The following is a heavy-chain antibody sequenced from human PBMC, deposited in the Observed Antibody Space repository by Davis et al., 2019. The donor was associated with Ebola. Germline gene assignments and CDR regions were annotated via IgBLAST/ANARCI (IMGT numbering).Heavy chain of an antibody. CDR3: ARAGVNSYDSSGYYYDY. D-gene: IGHD3-22*01. J-gene: IGHJ4*02. CDR1: GFTFTRYS. Sequence: GESLKISCAASGFTFTRYSMNWVRQAPGKGLEWGSYISSSSSTIYYADSVKGRFTISRDNAKNSLYLQMNSLRDEDTAVYFCARAGVNSYDSSGYYYDYWGQGTLVTVSS. V-gene: IGHV3-48*02. CDR2: ISSSSSTI.